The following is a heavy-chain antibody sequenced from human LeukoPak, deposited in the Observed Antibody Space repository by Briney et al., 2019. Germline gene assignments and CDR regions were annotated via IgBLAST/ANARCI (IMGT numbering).Heavy chain of an antibody. V-gene: IGHV4-61*02. Sequence: KTSETLSLTCTVSGGSISSGSYYWSWIRQPAGKGLEWIGRIYTSGSTNYNPSLKSRVTISVDTSKNQFSLKLSSVTAADTAVYYCARSVLDIDPTMSYNWFDPWGQGTLVTVSS. CDR3: ARSVLDIDPTMSYNWFDP. D-gene: IGHD2-2*03. CDR2: IYTSGST. J-gene: IGHJ5*02. CDR1: GGSISSGSYY.